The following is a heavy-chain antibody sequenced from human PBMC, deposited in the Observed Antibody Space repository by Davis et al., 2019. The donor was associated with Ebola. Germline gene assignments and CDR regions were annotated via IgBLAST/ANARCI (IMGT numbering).Heavy chain of an antibody. Sequence: SETLSLTCTVSGVSITSYYWSWVRQPPGKGLEWIGYSHYSGSTNYNPSLKSRVTISTDTSRSQFSLTLSSVTAADTAVYYCASNDFGDVGPDYWGQGTLVIVSS. CDR3: ASNDFGDVGPDY. J-gene: IGHJ4*02. CDR2: SHYSGST. D-gene: IGHD4-17*01. V-gene: IGHV4-59*01. CDR1: GVSITSYY.